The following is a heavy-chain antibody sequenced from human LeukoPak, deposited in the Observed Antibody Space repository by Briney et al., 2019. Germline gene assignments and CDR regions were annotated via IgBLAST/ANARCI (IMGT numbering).Heavy chain of an antibody. D-gene: IGHD6-6*01. CDR2: ISDSGDST. CDR3: AKRQFSSSSGRFDY. V-gene: IGHV3-23*01. J-gene: IGHJ4*02. CDR1: GFTFRTYA. Sequence: PGRSLRLSCAASGFTFRTYAMSWVRQAPGKGLEWVSTISDSGDSTFYADSVKGRFTISRDNSKNTLYLQMNSLRAEDTAVYYCAKRQFSSSSGRFDYWGQGTLVTVSS.